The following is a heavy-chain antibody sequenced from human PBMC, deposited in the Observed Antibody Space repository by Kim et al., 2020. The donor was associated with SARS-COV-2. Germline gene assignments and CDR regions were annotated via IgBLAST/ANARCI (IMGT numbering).Heavy chain of an antibody. J-gene: IGHJ4*02. CDR3: ARSPLWLPFDY. V-gene: IGHV4-59*01. Sequence: KYHPPRKSRGTISLDTSKNQFSRKLSSVTAADPAVYYCARSPLWLPFDYWGQGTLVTVSS. D-gene: IGHD3-10*01.